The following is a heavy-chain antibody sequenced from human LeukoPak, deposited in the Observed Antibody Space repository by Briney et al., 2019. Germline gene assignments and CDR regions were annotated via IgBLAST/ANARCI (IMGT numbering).Heavy chain of an antibody. Sequence: TVKVSCKTSGFTFTNSAVQWVRQARGQRLEWIGWIVVGSSNTDYTQKFQERVTITRDMSTGTAYMELSSLRSEDTAVYYCAARPGGYASFDIWGQGTMVTVSS. V-gene: IGHV1-58*01. CDR1: GFTFTNSA. D-gene: IGHD3-16*01. CDR3: AARPGGYASFDI. J-gene: IGHJ3*02. CDR2: IVVGSSNT.